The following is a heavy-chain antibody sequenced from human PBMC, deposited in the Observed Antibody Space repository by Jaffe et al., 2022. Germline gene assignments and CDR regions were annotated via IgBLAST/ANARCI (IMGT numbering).Heavy chain of an antibody. D-gene: IGHD3-3*01. J-gene: IGHJ4*02. CDR2: ISSSSSYI. V-gene: IGHV3-21*01. Sequence: EVQLVESGGGLVKPGGSLRLSCAASGFTFSSYSMNWVRQAPGKGLEWVSSISSSSSYIYYADSVKGRFTISRDNAKNSLYLQMNSLRAEDTAVYYCARDYYDFWSGYFPTLDQYYFDYWGQGTLVTVSS. CDR3: ARDYYDFWSGYFPTLDQYYFDY. CDR1: GFTFSSYS.